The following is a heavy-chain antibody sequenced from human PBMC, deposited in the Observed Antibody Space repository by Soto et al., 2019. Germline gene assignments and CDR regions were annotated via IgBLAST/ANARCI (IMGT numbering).Heavy chain of an antibody. CDR2: IIPIFGTT. D-gene: IGHD3-10*01. CDR3: ARVRVYNYYNYYFDY. J-gene: IGHJ4*02. V-gene: IGHV1-69*06. CDR1: GGTFSNYV. Sequence: GASVKVSCKASGGTFSNYVISWVRQAPGQGLEWMGGIIPIFGTTNYAQKFQGRVTITADTSATTAYMELSSLRSEDTAVYYCARVRVYNYYNYYFDYWGQGSLVTVSS.